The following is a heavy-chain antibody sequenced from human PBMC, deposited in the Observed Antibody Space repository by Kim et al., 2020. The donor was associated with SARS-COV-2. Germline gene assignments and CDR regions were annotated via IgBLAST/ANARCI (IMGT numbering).Heavy chain of an antibody. J-gene: IGHJ6*02. CDR3: ARDLRIDV. D-gene: IGHD2-15*01. CDR2: ISYDGSNK. Sequence: GGSLRLSCAASGFTFSSYAMHWVRQAPGKGLEWVAVISYDGSNKYYADSVKGRFTISRDNSKNTLYLQMNSLRAEDTAVYYCARDLRIDVWGQGTTVTVSS. V-gene: IGHV3-30*04. CDR1: GFTFSSYA.